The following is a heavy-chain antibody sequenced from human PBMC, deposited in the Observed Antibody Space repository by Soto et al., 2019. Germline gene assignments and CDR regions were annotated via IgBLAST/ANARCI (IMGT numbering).Heavy chain of an antibody. D-gene: IGHD1-26*01. Sequence: QVQLVESGGGVVQPGRSLRLSCAASGFTFSSYAMHWVRQAPGKGLEWVAVISYDGSNKYYADSVKGRFTISRDNSKNTLYLQVNSLRAEDSAVYYCARDREGFDYWGPGILVTGSS. CDR1: GFTFSSYA. CDR2: ISYDGSNK. J-gene: IGHJ4*02. V-gene: IGHV3-30-3*01. CDR3: ARDREGFDY.